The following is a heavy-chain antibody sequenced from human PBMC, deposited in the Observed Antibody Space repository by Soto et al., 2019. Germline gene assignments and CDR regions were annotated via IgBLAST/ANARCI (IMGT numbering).Heavy chain of an antibody. Sequence: SETLSLTCAVSGGSISSGGYSWSWIRQPPGKGLEWIGYIYHSGSTYYNPSLKSRVTISVDRSKNQFSLKLSSVTAADTAVYYCARTDPFTRNWFDPWGQGTLVTVSS. D-gene: IGHD2-2*01. CDR1: GGSISSGGYS. CDR3: ARTDPFTRNWFDP. V-gene: IGHV4-30-2*01. J-gene: IGHJ5*02. CDR2: IYHSGST.